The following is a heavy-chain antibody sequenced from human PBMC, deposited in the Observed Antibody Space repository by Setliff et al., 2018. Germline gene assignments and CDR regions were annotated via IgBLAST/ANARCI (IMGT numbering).Heavy chain of an antibody. CDR1: GASISSGGYY. CDR3: ARHLSSGSYYGGAYYYMDV. Sequence: SETLSLTCTVSGASISSGGYYWTWIRQPAGKALEWIGHISPSGSTTYNPSLKSRVTISIDTSKNQFSLRLISVTAADTAVYYCARHLSSGSYYGGAYYYMDVWGKGTTVTVSS. D-gene: IGHD1-26*01. V-gene: IGHV4-61*09. J-gene: IGHJ6*03. CDR2: ISPSGST.